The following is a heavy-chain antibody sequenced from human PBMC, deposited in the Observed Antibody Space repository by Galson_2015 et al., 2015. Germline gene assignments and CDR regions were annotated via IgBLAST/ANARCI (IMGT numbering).Heavy chain of an antibody. D-gene: IGHD2-2*01. Sequence: PALVKPTQTLTLTCTFSGFSLSTRGMCVSWIRQPPGKALEWLALIDWDDDKYYSTSLKTRLTISKDTSKNQVVLTMTNMDPVDTATYFCARIPKVVVVPAAKHGQYYYYYYGMDVWGQGTTVTVSS. CDR3: ARIPKVVVVPAAKHGQYYYYYYGMDV. CDR1: GFSLSTRGMC. J-gene: IGHJ6*02. CDR2: IDWDDDK. V-gene: IGHV2-70*01.